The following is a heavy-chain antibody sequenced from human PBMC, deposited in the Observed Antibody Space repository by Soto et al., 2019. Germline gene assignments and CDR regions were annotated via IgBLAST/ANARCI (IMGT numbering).Heavy chain of an antibody. V-gene: IGHV1-18*01. Sequence: QVQLVQSGAEVKKPGASVKVSCKASGYTFINYGISWVRQAPGQGLEWMGWISAYNGNTNYAQKHHGXXTXTXXTSTSTAYMDLTSLRSDDTAVYYCARYQDGDGHDYWGQGTLVTVSS. CDR3: ARYQDGDGHDY. J-gene: IGHJ4*02. CDR2: ISAYNGNT. CDR1: GYTFINYG. D-gene: IGHD4-17*01.